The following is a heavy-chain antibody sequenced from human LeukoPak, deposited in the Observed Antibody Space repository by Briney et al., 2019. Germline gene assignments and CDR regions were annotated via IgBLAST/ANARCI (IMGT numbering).Heavy chain of an antibody. J-gene: IGHJ4*02. Sequence: ETLSLTCAVSGGSISSYYWSWIRQPPGKGLEWIGYIYYSGSTNYNPSLKSRVTISVDTSKNQFSLKLSSVTAADTAVYYCARGAGPTGYWGQGTLVTVSS. CDR1: GGSISSYY. CDR3: ARGAGPTGY. V-gene: IGHV4-59*01. D-gene: IGHD1-14*01. CDR2: IYYSGST.